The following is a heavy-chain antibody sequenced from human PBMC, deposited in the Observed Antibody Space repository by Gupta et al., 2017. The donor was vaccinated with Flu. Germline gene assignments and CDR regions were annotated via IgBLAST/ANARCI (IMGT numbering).Heavy chain of an antibody. CDR1: GDSISSGSYY. CDR2: MFSSGSNS. V-gene: IGHV4-61*02. CDR3: ARESYGSRSSLNWFDP. Sequence: QVQLQESGPRLVKPSQTLSLTCTVSGDSISSGSYYWSWVRQPAGKGLEWIGHMFSSGSNSNYNPSLKGRVTISLDTSKNQISLKLTSVTAADTAVYYCARESYGSRSSLNWFDPWGQGTLVTVSS. J-gene: IGHJ5*02. D-gene: IGHD3-16*02.